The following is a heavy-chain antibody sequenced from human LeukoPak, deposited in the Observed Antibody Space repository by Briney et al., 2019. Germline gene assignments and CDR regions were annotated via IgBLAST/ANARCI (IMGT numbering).Heavy chain of an antibody. CDR1: GGTFSSYA. Sequence: SVKVSCKASGGTFSSYAIGWVRQAPGQGLEWMGRIIPILGIANYAQKFQGRVTITADKSTSTAYMELSSLRSEDTAVYYCARDNDAGSSGWGSYWGQGTLVTVSS. CDR2: IIPILGIA. V-gene: IGHV1-69*04. J-gene: IGHJ4*02. CDR3: ARDNDAGSSGWGSY. D-gene: IGHD6-19*01.